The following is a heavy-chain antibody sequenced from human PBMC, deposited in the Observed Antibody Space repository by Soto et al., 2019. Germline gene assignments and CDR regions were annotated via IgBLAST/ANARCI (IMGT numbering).Heavy chain of an antibody. CDR2: IYYNGST. Sequence: QVQLQESGPGLVKPSETLSLTCTVSGGSISSYYWSWIRQPPGKGLEWIGYIYYNGSTNYNPSLKSGETITEDTSKNRFSLKLNSVTAGDTSVYYCARHALPYGSASYRWGQGTLVTVSS. CDR3: ARHALPYGSASYR. J-gene: IGHJ4*02. V-gene: IGHV4-59*08. D-gene: IGHD3-10*01. CDR1: GGSISSYY.